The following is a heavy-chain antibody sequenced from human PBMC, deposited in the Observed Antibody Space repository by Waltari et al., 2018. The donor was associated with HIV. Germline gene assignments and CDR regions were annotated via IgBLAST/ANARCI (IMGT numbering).Heavy chain of an antibody. D-gene: IGHD4-4*01. CDR3: AKARPPTVTTLKVGSYFDY. Sequence: EVQLLESGGGLVQPGGSLRLSCAASGFTFSSYAMSWVRQAPGKGLEWVSAISGSGGSIYYADSVKGRFTISRDNSKNTLYLQMNSLRAEDTAVYYCAKARPPTVTTLKVGSYFDYWGQGTLVTVSS. J-gene: IGHJ4*02. V-gene: IGHV3-23*01. CDR1: GFTFSSYA. CDR2: ISGSGGSI.